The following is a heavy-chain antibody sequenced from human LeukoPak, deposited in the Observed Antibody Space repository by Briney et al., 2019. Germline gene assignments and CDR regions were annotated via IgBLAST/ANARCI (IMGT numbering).Heavy chain of an antibody. J-gene: IGHJ4*02. CDR2: IYSSGSN. Sequence: PSETLSLTCTVSGGSISGYFWSWIRQPAGKGLEWTGRIYSSGSNNYNPSLKSRVTMSLDTSKNHLSLNLSSVTAADTAVYYCAREPTSGREPTSGRPLDYWGQGTLVTVSS. CDR3: AREPTSGREPTSGRPLDY. D-gene: IGHD5-12*01. CDR1: GGSISGYF. V-gene: IGHV4-4*07.